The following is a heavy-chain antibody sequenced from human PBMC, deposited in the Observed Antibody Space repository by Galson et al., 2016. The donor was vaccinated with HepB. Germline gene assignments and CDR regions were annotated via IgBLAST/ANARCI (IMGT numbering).Heavy chain of an antibody. CDR3: TRVHREGIAAAGFQI. J-gene: IGHJ4*02. Sequence: SLRLSCAASGFTFSTYAMNWVRQAPGKGLEWVANIKQDGSEKYYVDSVTGRFTISRDNAKMSLSLQMNSLRAEDTALYYCTRVHREGIAAAGFQIWGQGTLVTVSS. CDR1: GFTFSTYA. V-gene: IGHV3-7*01. CDR2: IKQDGSEK. D-gene: IGHD6-13*01.